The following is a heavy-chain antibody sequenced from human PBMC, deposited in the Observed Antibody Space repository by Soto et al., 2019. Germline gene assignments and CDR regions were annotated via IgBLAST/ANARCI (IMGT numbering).Heavy chain of an antibody. CDR1: GFTFSSSA. D-gene: IGHD4-17*01. Sequence: GASVKVSCKTSGFTFSSSAVHWVRQARGHRLQWIGWIDVGSANANYAQMLQERVTISRDMSTSTAYMELSSLRPEDTAVYYCARSYASTVTTYFDYWGQGTLVTVSS. V-gene: IGHV1-58*01. CDR3: ARSYASTVTTYFDY. CDR2: IDVGSANA. J-gene: IGHJ4*02.